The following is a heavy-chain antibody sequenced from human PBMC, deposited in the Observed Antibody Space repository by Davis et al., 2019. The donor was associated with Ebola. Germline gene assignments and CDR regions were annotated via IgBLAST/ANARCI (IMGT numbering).Heavy chain of an antibody. V-gene: IGHV2-26*01. CDR3: AHSRAIAAGDLDY. Sequence: SGPTLVKPTETLTLTCTVSGFSLSNARMGVSWIRQPPGKALEWLAHIFSNDEKSYSTSLKSRLTISKDTSKSQVVLTMTNMDPVDTATYYCAHSRAIAAGDLDYWGQGTLVTVSS. CDR2: IFSNDEK. D-gene: IGHD2-21*01. CDR1: GFSLSNARMG. J-gene: IGHJ4*02.